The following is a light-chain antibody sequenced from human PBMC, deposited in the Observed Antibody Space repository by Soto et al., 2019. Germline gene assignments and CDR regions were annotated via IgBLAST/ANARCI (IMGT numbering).Light chain of an antibody. J-gene: IGKJ2*02. CDR3: QQSKSFPCT. Sequence: DIPMTQSPSSVSASVGDTVTISCRASQSLDNWLAWYQQKPGNAPRLLIYAAYTLENGVPSRFGGSGSGSDFTLTISSLQPEDFATYYGQQSKSFPCTFGQGTKVEI. CDR1: QSLDNW. CDR2: AAY. V-gene: IGKV1-12*01.